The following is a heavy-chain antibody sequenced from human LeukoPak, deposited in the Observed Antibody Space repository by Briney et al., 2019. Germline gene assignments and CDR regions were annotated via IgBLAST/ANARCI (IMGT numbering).Heavy chain of an antibody. Sequence: ASVKVSCKASGYTFTGYYMHWVRQAPGQGLEWMGWINPNSGGTNYAQKFQGRITMTRDTSISTAYMELSRLRSDDTAVYYCARDLFPPIIEDYWGQGTLVTVSS. V-gene: IGHV1-2*02. J-gene: IGHJ4*02. D-gene: IGHD2-15*01. CDR2: INPNSGGT. CDR3: ARDLFPPIIEDY. CDR1: GYTFTGYY.